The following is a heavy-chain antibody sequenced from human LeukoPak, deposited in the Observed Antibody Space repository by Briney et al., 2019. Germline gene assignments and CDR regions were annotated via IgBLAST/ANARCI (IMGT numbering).Heavy chain of an antibody. J-gene: IGHJ4*02. V-gene: IGHV3-11*05. CDR2: ITSSSTYT. D-gene: IGHD5-12*01. CDR1: GFTFSDSY. Sequence: GGSLRLSCAASGFTFSDSYMSWIRQAPGKGLEWVSYITSSSTYTNYADSVKGRFTIARDNSKNSLPLQMNSLRAEDTALYYCARVYSAGVVDYWGQGTLVTVSS. CDR3: ARVYSAGVVDY.